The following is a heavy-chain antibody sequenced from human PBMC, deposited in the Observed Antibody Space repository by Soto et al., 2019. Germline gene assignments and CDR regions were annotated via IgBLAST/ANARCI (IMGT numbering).Heavy chain of an antibody. V-gene: IGHV1-18*01. CDR2: ISAYNGNT. J-gene: IGHJ5*02. Sequence: ASVKVSSKASGYTFTSYGISWVRQAPGQGLEWMGWISAYNGNTNYAQKLQGRVTMTTDTSTSTAYMELRSLRSDDTAVYYCARDPGITMVQGVWENGFDPWGQGTLVTVSS. CDR1: GYTFTSYG. CDR3: ARDPGITMVQGVWENGFDP. D-gene: IGHD3-10*01.